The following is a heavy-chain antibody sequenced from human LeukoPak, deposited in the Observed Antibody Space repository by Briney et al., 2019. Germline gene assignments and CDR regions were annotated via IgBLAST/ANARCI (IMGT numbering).Heavy chain of an antibody. V-gene: IGHV3-48*03. CDR1: GFTFSSYE. D-gene: IGHD3-16*02. CDR2: ISSSGSTI. Sequence: GGSLRLSCAASGFTFSSYEMNWVRQAPGKGLEWVSYISSSGSTIYYADSVKGRFTISRDNAKNSVYLQMSSLRAEDTAVYYCARVVNYYYGMDVWGQGTTVTVSS. CDR3: ARVVNYYYGMDV. J-gene: IGHJ6*02.